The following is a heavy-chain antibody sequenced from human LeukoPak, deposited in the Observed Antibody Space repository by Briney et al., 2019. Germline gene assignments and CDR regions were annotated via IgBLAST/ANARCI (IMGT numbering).Heavy chain of an antibody. CDR1: GFTVSNNF. V-gene: IGHV3-53*01. CDR3: ARETISGSGIDY. J-gene: IGHJ4*02. CDR2: IYTGGST. Sequence: TGGSLRRSGAASGFTVSNNFMNWVRKAPGKGLEWVSVIYTGGSTYYADSVKGRFTISRDNSKNTLYLQMNSLRAEDTAIYYCARETISGSGIDYWGQGTLVTVSS. D-gene: IGHD3-22*01.